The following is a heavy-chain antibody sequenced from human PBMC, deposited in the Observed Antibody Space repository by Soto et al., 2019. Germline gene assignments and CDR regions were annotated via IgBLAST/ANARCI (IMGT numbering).Heavy chain of an antibody. D-gene: IGHD5-18*01. CDR1: GYTFANYG. V-gene: IGHV1-18*04. Sequence: ASVKVSCKASGYTFANYGISWVRQAPGQGLEWMGWISGHNGNTNYAQNFQGRVTMTTDTSTSTAYMELSSLRSDDTAVYYCARGSGYGYGVYYYYYYMDVWGKGTTVTVSS. CDR2: ISGHNGNT. J-gene: IGHJ6*03. CDR3: ARGSGYGYGVYYYYYYMDV.